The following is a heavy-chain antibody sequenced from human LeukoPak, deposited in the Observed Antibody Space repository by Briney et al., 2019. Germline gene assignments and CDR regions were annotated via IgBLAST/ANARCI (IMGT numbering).Heavy chain of an antibody. V-gene: IGHV3-74*01. D-gene: IGHD5-12*01. J-gene: IGHJ4*02. CDR3: ARVRATFSPHFDN. Sequence: GGSLRVSCAASGFTFSSYWMHWVRQAPGKGLMWVSRINSDGSITNYADSVKGRFTISRDNAKSTLYLQMNSLRAEDTAVYYCARVRATFSPHFDNWGQGTLVTVPS. CDR2: INSDGSIT. CDR1: GFTFSSYW.